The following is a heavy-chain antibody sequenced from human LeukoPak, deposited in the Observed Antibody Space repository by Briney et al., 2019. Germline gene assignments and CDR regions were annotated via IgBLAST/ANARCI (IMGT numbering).Heavy chain of an antibody. J-gene: IGHJ6*03. CDR3: GVSVKLRVYYYYYMDV. CDR2: IIPIFGTA. CDR1: GGTFSSYA. V-gene: IGHV1-69*05. D-gene: IGHD3-16*01. Sequence: ASVKVSCKASGGTFSSYAISWVRQAPGQGLDWMGGIIPIFGTANYAQKFQGRVTITTDESTSTVYMELSSLRSEDTAVYYCGVSVKLRVYYYYYMDVWGKGTTVTVSS.